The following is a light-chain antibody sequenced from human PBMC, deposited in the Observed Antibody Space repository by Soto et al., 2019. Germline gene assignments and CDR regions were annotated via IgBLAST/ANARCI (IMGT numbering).Light chain of an antibody. Sequence: EIVLTQSAAALSLSPGERATLSCRASQSVGKYLVWYQQKPGQAPRLLIYGASSRATGIPDRFSGSGSGTDFTLTISRLEPEDFAVYYCQQYGRSPWTFGQGTKVDIK. CDR2: GAS. CDR1: QSVGKY. J-gene: IGKJ1*01. CDR3: QQYGRSPWT. V-gene: IGKV3-20*01.